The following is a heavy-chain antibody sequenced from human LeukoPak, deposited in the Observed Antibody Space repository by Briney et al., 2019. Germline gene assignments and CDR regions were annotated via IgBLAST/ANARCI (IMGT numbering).Heavy chain of an antibody. J-gene: IGHJ3*02. CDR2: FDPEDGET. V-gene: IGHV1-24*01. CDR3: ATDPFTYYYGSGDAFDI. CDR1: GYTLTELS. Sequence: ASVKVSCKVSGYTLTELSMHWVRQAPGKGLEWMGRFDPEDGETIYAQKFQGRDTMTEDTSTDTAYMELSSLRSEDTAVYYCATDPFTYYYGSGDAFDIWGQGTMVTVSS. D-gene: IGHD3-10*01.